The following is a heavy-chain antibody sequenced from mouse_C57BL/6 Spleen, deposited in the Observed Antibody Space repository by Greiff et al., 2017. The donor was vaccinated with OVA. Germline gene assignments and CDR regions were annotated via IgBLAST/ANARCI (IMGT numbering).Heavy chain of an antibody. CDR1: GYTFTDYN. CDR3: ARASLGRRYFDV. CDR2: INPNNGGT. Sequence: EVQLQQSGPELVKPGASVKMSCKASGYTFTDYNMHWVKQSHGKSLEWIGYINPNNGGTSYNQKFKGKATLTVNKSSSTAYMELRSLTSEDSAVYYCARASLGRRYFDVWGTGTTVTVSS. D-gene: IGHD4-1*01. V-gene: IGHV1-22*01. J-gene: IGHJ1*03.